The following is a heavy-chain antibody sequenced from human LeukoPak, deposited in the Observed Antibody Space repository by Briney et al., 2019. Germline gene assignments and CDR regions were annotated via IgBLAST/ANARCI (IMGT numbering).Heavy chain of an antibody. CDR1: GFTFSRYD. Sequence: PGGSLRLSCTASGFTFSRYDMNWVRQAPGKGLEWVSSISSSRSYIYYADSVKGRFTISRDSAKNSLYLEMNSLRAEDTAVYYCARDGWEGAFDYWGQGTLVTVSS. CDR2: ISSSRSYI. D-gene: IGHD1-26*01. J-gene: IGHJ4*02. CDR3: ARDGWEGAFDY. V-gene: IGHV3-21*01.